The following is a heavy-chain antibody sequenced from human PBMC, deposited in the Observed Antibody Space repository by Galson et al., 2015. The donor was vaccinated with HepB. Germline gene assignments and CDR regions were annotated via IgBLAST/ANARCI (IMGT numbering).Heavy chain of an antibody. CDR3: ARDRLWFGDMDY. CDR1: GYTFTNYA. CDR2: INAGNGNT. J-gene: IGHJ4*02. V-gene: IGHV1-3*01. D-gene: IGHD3-10*01. Sequence: SVKVSCKASGYTFTNYAIHWVRQAPGQRLEWMAWINAGNGNTKYSQKFQGRVTITRDTSASTAYMELSSLRSGDTAVYYCARDRLWFGDMDYWGQGTLVTVSS.